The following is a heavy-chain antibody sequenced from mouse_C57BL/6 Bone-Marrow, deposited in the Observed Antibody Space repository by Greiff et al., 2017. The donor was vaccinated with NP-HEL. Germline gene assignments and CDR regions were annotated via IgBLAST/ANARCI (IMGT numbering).Heavy chain of an antibody. CDR1: GYTFTSYW. CDR3: ARGTTVFYWYFDV. CDR2: INPSNGGT. V-gene: IGHV1-53*01. J-gene: IGHJ1*03. D-gene: IGHD1-1*01. Sequence: VQLKQPGTELVKPGASVKLSCKASGYTFTSYWMHWVKQRPGQGLEWIGNINPSNGGTNYNEKFKSKATLTVDKSSSTAYMQLSSLTSEDSAVYYCARGTTVFYWYFDVWGTGTTVTVSS.